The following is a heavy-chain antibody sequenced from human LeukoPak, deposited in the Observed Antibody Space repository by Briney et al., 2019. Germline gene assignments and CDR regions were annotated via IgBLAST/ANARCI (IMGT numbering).Heavy chain of an antibody. CDR3: ARHFTRWGYGDYNYFDY. J-gene: IGHJ4*02. Sequence: GESLKISCKGSGYSFTSYWIGWVRQMPGKGLEWMGIIYPGDSDTRYSPSFQGQVTISADKSISTAYLQWSSLRASDTAMYYCARHFTRWGYGDYNYFDYWGQGTLVTVSS. CDR2: IYPGDSDT. CDR1: GYSFTSYW. D-gene: IGHD4-17*01. V-gene: IGHV5-51*01.